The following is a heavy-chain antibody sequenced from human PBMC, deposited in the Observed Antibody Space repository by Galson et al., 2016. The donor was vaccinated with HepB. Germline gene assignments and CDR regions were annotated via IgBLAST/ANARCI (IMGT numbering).Heavy chain of an antibody. CDR2: IYLADSDA. J-gene: IGHJ3*02. V-gene: IGHV5-51*01. D-gene: IGHD2-8*01. CDR3: ARHRRYCTNGVCYPGAFDI. Sequence: QSGAEVKKPGESLQISCTVSGDNRTNYWIAWVRQMPEKSLEWMGIIYLADSDARYSPSFQGQVTISADKSINTAYLQWSSLKASDTAMYYCARHRRYCTNGVCYPGAFDIWGQGTMVTVSS. CDR1: GDNRTNYW.